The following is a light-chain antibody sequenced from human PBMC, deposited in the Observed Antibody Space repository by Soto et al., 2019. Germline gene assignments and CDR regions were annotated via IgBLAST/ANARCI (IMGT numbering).Light chain of an antibody. CDR1: QIVGNSY. CDR2: HAS. J-gene: IGKJ2*01. CDR3: QQYGSAPRT. V-gene: IGKV3D-20*01. Sequence: EIVLTQSPATLSLSPGERATLSCGASQIVGNSYLAWYQQKPGLAPRLLIYHASSRATGIPDRFSGSGSGTDFTLTISRLEPEDFAVYYCQQYGSAPRTFGQGTKVEIK.